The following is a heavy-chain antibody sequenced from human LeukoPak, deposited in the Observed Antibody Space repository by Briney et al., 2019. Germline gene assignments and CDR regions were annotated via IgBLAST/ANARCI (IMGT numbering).Heavy chain of an antibody. D-gene: IGHD6-19*01. Sequence: SETLSLTCTVSGGSISSGGYYWRWIRQHPGKGLEWIGYIYYSGSTYYNPSLKSRVTISVDTSKSQFSLKLSSVTAADTAVYYCARGIAVAGTDYWGQGTLVTASS. J-gene: IGHJ4*02. CDR3: ARGIAVAGTDY. V-gene: IGHV4-31*03. CDR1: GGSISSGGYY. CDR2: IYYSGST.